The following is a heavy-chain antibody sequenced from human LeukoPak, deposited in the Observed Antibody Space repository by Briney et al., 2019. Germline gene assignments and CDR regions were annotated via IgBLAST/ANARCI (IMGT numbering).Heavy chain of an antibody. CDR1: GFTFSSYA. Sequence: SGGSLRLSCAASGFTFSSYAMSWVRQAPGKGLEWVSAISGSGGSTYYADSVKGRFTISRDNSKNTLYLQMNSLRAEDTAVYYCAKVGAPGIAAAGKHDWFDPWGQGTLVTVSS. J-gene: IGHJ5*02. CDR2: ISGSGGST. CDR3: AKVGAPGIAAAGKHDWFDP. V-gene: IGHV3-23*01. D-gene: IGHD6-13*01.